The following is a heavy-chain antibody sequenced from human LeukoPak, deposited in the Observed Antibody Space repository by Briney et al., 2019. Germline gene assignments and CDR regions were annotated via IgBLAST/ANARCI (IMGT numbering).Heavy chain of an antibody. D-gene: IGHD6-19*01. Sequence: PGGSLRLSCAASGFTFSSDAMSWVREAPGKGLWWVSAISGSGGSTYYADSVKGPFTISRDNSKNTLYLQMNSLRAEDTAVYYCAKERSSGWYYWGQGTLVTVSS. J-gene: IGHJ4*02. CDR1: GFTFSSDA. CDR2: ISGSGGST. V-gene: IGHV3-23*01. CDR3: AKERSSGWYY.